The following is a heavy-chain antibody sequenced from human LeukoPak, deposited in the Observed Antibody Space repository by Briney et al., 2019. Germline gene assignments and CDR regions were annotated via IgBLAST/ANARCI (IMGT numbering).Heavy chain of an antibody. CDR2: INSDGSST. J-gene: IGHJ4*02. V-gene: IGHV3-74*01. CDR3: ARVYSSSSSDY. D-gene: IGHD6-6*01. CDR1: GFTFSSYW. Sequence: GGSLRLSCAASGFTFSSYWMHWVRQAPGKGLLWVSRINSDGSSTWYADSVKGRFTISRDNAKNTLYLQMNSLRAEDTAVYSCARVYSSSSSDYWGQGTLVTVSS.